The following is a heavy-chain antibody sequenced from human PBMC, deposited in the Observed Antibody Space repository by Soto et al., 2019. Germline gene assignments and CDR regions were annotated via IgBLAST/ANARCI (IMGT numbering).Heavy chain of an antibody. CDR2: IKQDGSEK. CDR1: GSTFSSYW. V-gene: IGHV3-7*03. CDR3: ATDLYYYYYGMDV. J-gene: IGHJ6*02. Sequence: GGSLRLSCAASGSTFSSYWMSWVRQAPGKGLEWVANIKQDGSEKYYVDSVKGRFTISRDNAKNSLYLQMNSLRAEDTAVYYCATDLYYYYYGMDVWGQGTTVTVSS.